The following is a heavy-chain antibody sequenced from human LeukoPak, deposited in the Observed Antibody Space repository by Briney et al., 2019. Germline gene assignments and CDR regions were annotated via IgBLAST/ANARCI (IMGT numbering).Heavy chain of an antibody. J-gene: IGHJ4*02. Sequence: ASVKVSCKASGYTFSDYYMHWVRQAPGQGLEWMGRINPKSGDTNYAQKFQGRVTMTRDTSIRTDYMELSRLRSDDTAVYYCAKDITSSWYPLDHWGQGTLVTVSS. CDR2: INPKSGDT. V-gene: IGHV1-2*06. CDR3: AKDITSSWYPLDH. CDR1: GYTFSDYY. D-gene: IGHD6-13*01.